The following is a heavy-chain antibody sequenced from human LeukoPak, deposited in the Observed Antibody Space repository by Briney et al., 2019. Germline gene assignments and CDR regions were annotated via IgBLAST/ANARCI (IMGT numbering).Heavy chain of an antibody. CDR2: ISSSGSTI. CDR3: ARVGFLEWYYYYMDV. CDR1: GFTFSDYY. V-gene: IGHV3-11*04. J-gene: IGHJ6*03. D-gene: IGHD3-3*01. Sequence: PGGSLRLSCAASGFTFSDYYMSWIRQAPGKGLEWVSYISSSGSTIYYADSVKGRFTISRDNAKNSLYLQMNSLRAEDTAVYYCARVGFLEWYYYYMDVWGKGTTVTVSS.